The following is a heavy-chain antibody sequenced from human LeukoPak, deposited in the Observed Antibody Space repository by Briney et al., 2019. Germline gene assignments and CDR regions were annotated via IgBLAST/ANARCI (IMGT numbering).Heavy chain of an antibody. J-gene: IGHJ4*02. CDR2: INPNSGGT. Sequence: GASVKVSCKASGYTFTSYGISWVRQAPGQGLEWMGRINPNSGGTNYAQKFQGRVTMTRDTSISTAYMELSRLRSDDTAVYYCAIMGQWDWGQGTLVTVSS. CDR1: GYTFTSYG. CDR3: AIMGQWD. V-gene: IGHV1-2*06. D-gene: IGHD2-8*01.